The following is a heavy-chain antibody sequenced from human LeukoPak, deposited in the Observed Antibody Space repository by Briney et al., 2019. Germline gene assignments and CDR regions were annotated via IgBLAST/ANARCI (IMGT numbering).Heavy chain of an antibody. J-gene: IGHJ4*02. CDR3: ARDSRDCRGGSCYPDY. Sequence: GGSLRLSCAVSGFTFSGYWMYWVRQVPGKGLVWVSCINSEGSSTNYADSVKGRFTISRDNAKNTLFLQMNSLRAEDRAVYYCARDSRDCRGGSCYPDYWGQGTLVTVSS. CDR1: GFTFSGYW. CDR2: INSEGSST. D-gene: IGHD2-15*01. V-gene: IGHV3-74*01.